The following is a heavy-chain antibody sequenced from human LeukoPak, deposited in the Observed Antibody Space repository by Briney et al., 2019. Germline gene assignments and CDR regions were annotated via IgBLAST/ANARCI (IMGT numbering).Heavy chain of an antibody. D-gene: IGHD2-2*01. CDR2: IYSDGST. Sequence: GGSLRLSCAASGLAVNSKYMSWVRQAPGKGLEWVSIIYSDGSTYYADSVKGRFGISRDNSKNTLYLQMTSLRAEDTAVYYCASRGDFSTYYLAYWGQGTLVTVSS. CDR1: GLAVNSKY. V-gene: IGHV3-66*01. J-gene: IGHJ4*02. CDR3: ASRGDFSTYYLAY.